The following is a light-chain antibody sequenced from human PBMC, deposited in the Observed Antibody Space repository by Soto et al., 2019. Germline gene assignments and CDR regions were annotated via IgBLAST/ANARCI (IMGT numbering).Light chain of an antibody. CDR1: SSDVGSYDL. CDR2: EDS. V-gene: IGLV2-23*01. CDR3: CSYAGSRTYV. Sequence: QSVLTQPASVSGSPGQSITISCTGTSSDVGSYDLVSWYQQHPGKAPKLMIYEDSKRPSGVSTRFSGSKSGNTASLTISGLQAGDEADYYCCSYAGSRTYVFGGGTKVTVL. J-gene: IGLJ1*01.